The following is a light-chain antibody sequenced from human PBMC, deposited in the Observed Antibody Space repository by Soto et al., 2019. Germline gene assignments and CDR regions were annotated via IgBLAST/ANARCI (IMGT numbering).Light chain of an antibody. J-gene: IGKJ5*01. CDR3: QQRNVWPPIT. CDR2: DST. V-gene: IGKV3-11*01. CDR1: QSIHTS. Sequence: VLPQSTDTLSLSPGERATLSCTASQSIHTSLAWYQQKSGKPPRLVIYDSTLRANGVPDRFGGSRSGTEFTLTINSLEPEDFAVYYCQQRNVWPPITFGQGTRLEIK.